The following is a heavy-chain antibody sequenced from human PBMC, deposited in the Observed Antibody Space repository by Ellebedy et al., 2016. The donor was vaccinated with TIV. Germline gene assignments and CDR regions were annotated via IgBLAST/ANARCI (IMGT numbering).Heavy chain of an antibody. Sequence: MPSETLSLTCAVSGESFSGYYWSWIRQPPGKGLEWIGEINHSGSTNYNPSLKSRVTISVDTSKNQFSLKLSSVTAADTAVYYCARTGYGDYAGGWYFDLWGRGNLVTVSS. J-gene: IGHJ2*01. CDR2: INHSGST. CDR1: GESFSGYY. CDR3: ARTGYGDYAGGWYFDL. D-gene: IGHD4-17*01. V-gene: IGHV4-34*01.